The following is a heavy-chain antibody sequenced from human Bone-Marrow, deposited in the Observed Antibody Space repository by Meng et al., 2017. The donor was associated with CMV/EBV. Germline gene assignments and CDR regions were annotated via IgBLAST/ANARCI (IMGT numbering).Heavy chain of an antibody. CDR1: GYTFNSYG. CDR2: ISAYNGDT. V-gene: IGHV1-18*01. D-gene: IGHD3-3*01. CDR3: ARDKYDFWSTLYYYGMDV. J-gene: IGHJ6*02. Sequence: ASVKVSCKASGYTFNSYGITWVRQAPGQGLEWMGWISAYNGDTNYAQKLQGRVTMTVDTPTTTVYMELRSLRSDDTAVYYCARDKYDFWSTLYYYGMDVWGQGTTATVSS.